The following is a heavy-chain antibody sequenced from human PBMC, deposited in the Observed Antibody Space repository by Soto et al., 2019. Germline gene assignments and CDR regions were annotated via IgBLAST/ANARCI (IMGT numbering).Heavy chain of an antibody. J-gene: IGHJ4*02. CDR1: GGSISSGGYS. CDR2: IYHSGST. V-gene: IGHV4-30-2*01. D-gene: IGHD2-2*01. CDR3: ARGGIVVVPAAKRRPFDY. Sequence: PSETLSLTCAVSGGSISSGGYSWSWIRQPPGKGLEWIGYIYHSGSTYYNPSLKSRVTISVDTSKNQFSLKLTSVTAADTAVYFCARGGIVVVPAAKRRPFDYWGQGTLVTVSS.